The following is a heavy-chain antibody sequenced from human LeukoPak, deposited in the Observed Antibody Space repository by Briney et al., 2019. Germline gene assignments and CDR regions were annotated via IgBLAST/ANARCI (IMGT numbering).Heavy chain of an antibody. Sequence: GGSLRLSCAASGLTFSRHAMTWVRQSPGKGLEWVSGITSSGGSTYYADSVKGRFTISRDNSKNTLYLQMNSLRAEDTAVYYCAKVLSGSYHYDYWGQGTLVTVSS. V-gene: IGHV3-23*01. CDR2: ITSSGGST. D-gene: IGHD1-26*01. CDR1: GLTFSRHA. J-gene: IGHJ4*02. CDR3: AKVLSGSYHYDY.